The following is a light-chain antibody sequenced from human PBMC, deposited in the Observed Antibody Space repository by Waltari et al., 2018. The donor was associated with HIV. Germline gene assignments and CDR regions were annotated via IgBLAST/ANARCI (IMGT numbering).Light chain of an antibody. V-gene: IGLV1-40*01. J-gene: IGLJ2*01. CDR1: RSNLRAGSF. CDR2: SDI. Sequence: QSALTQPPSVSGAPGQRVTLSCTGNRSNLRAGSFVPRYQHLPGTAPKLLVYSDINRPSGVPDRFSGSKSGTSASLVITGLQAEDEADYYCQSYDSSLRASVFGGGTKLTVL. CDR3: QSYDSSLRASV.